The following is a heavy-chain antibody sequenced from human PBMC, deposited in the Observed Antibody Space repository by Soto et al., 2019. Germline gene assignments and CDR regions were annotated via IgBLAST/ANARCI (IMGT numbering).Heavy chain of an antibody. J-gene: IGHJ4*02. Sequence: QVQLVESGGGVVQPGTSLRLSCAASGFTFNSFGIHWVRQAPGKGLEWVAVITYDGKNKYYAESLKGRFTLSRKNSRDTLYLQMNSLTAEDTAMYYCAKDKGAFGGVLVFAFDSWGQGSLVTVSS. CDR1: GFTFNSFG. V-gene: IGHV3-30*18. D-gene: IGHD3-16*02. CDR3: AKDKGAFGGVLVFAFDS. CDR2: ITYDGKNK.